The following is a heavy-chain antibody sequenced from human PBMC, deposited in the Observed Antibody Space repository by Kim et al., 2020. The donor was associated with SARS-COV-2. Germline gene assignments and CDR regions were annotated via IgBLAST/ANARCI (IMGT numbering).Heavy chain of an antibody. CDR3: ARGQQLLSDAFDI. CDR2: IYHSGST. Sequence: SETLSLTCAVSGGSISSGGYSWSWIRQPPGTGLEWIGYIYHSGSTYYNPSLKSRVTISVDRSKNQFSLKLSSVTAADTAVYYCARGQQLLSDAFDIWGQGTMVTVSS. CDR1: GGSISSGGYS. J-gene: IGHJ3*02. V-gene: IGHV4-30-2*01. D-gene: IGHD6-13*01.